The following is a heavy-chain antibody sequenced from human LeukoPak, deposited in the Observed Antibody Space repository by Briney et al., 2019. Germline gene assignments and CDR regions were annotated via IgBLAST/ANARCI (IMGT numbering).Heavy chain of an antibody. D-gene: IGHD5-12*01. V-gene: IGHV4-59*12. CDR2: IYYSGST. CDR3: ARWASPHAFDI. J-gene: IGHJ3*02. Sequence: SETLSLTCTVSGGSISSYYWSWIRQPPGKGLEWIGYIYYSGSTNYNPSLKSRVTMSVDTSKNQFSLKLSSVTAADTAVYYCARWASPHAFDIWGQGTMVTVSS. CDR1: GGSISSYY.